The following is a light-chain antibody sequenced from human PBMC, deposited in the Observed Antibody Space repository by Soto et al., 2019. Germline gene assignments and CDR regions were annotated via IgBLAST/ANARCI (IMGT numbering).Light chain of an antibody. J-gene: IGLJ1*01. V-gene: IGLV2-14*01. CDR3: SSYTSSSTTV. Sequence: ALTQPASVSGSPGQSITISCTGTSSDVGGYNYVSWYQQHPGKAPKLMIYEVSNRPSGVSNRFSGSKSGNTASLTISGLQAEDEADYYCSSYTSSSTTVFGTGTKLTVL. CDR2: EVS. CDR1: SSDVGGYNY.